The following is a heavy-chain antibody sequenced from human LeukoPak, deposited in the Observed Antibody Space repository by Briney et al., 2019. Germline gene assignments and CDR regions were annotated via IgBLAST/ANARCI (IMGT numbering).Heavy chain of an antibody. D-gene: IGHD5-18*01. Sequence: SETLSLTCIVSGASIASTSYYWGWVRQPPGKGLEWMGSIYYTGTTYYNPSLESRVTISVDTSKNHFFLKLSAVTAADTFVYYCAKHRRYSFWDYWGQGSLVTVSS. CDR3: AKHRRYSFWDY. V-gene: IGHV4-39*01. CDR1: GASIASTSYY. J-gene: IGHJ4*02. CDR2: IYYTGTT.